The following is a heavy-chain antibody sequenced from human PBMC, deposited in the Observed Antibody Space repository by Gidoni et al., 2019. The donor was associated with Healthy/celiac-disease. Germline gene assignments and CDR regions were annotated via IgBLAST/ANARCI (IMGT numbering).Heavy chain of an antibody. CDR1: GGSISSYY. J-gene: IGHJ6*03. Sequence: QVQLQESGPGLVKPSETLSLTCTVSGGSISSYYWRWIRQPPGKGLEWFGYSYCRGRTNYNPSLKSRVTISVDTSKNQFSLKLSSVTAADTAVYYCARLYARDSSSWYKSFYYYYYMDVWGKGTTVTVSS. CDR2: SYCRGRT. V-gene: IGHV4-59*01. CDR3: ARLYARDSSSWYKSFYYYYYMDV. D-gene: IGHD6-13*01.